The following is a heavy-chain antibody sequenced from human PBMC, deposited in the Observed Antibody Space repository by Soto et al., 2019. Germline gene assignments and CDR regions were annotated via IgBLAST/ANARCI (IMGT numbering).Heavy chain of an antibody. CDR1: GFTFSSYA. J-gene: IGHJ6*02. V-gene: IGHV3-23*01. CDR3: AKSRYSSSTSVTNYYYYYGMDV. CDR2: ISGSGGST. Sequence: PGGSLRLSCAASGFTFSSYAMSWVRQAPGKGLEWVSAISGSGGSTYYADSVKGRFTISRDNSKNTLYLQMNSLRAEDTAVYYCAKSRYSSSTSVTNYYYYYGMDVWGQGTTVTVSS. D-gene: IGHD6-6*01.